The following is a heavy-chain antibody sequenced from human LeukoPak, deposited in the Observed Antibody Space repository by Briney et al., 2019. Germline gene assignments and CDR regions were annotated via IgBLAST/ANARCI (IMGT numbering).Heavy chain of an antibody. J-gene: IGHJ4*02. D-gene: IGHD3-22*01. Sequence: GGSLRLSCVGSGLSISNAWMSWVRQAPGKGLEWVGRIKRKIDGETTDYAAPVKGRYTNSRDDSKNTLYLHMNSLNTEDTAVYYCTADVPESSGYSSDYWGQGTLVTVSS. CDR3: TADVPESSGYSSDY. V-gene: IGHV3-15*01. CDR1: GLSISNAW. CDR2: IKRKIDGETT.